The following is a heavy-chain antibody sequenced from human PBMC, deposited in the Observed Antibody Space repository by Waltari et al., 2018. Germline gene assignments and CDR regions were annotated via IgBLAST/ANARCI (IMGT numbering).Heavy chain of an antibody. CDR1: GGSFSGYY. V-gene: IGHV4-34*01. CDR2: INHSGST. Sequence: QVQLQQWGAGLLKPSETLSLTCAVYGGSFSGYYWSWIRQPPGKGLEWIGEINHSGSTNYNPSLKGRVTISVDTSKNQFSLKLSSVTAADTVVYYCARSLALYYYDSSGYFDYWGQGTLVTVSS. D-gene: IGHD3-22*01. J-gene: IGHJ4*02. CDR3: ARSLALYYYDSSGYFDY.